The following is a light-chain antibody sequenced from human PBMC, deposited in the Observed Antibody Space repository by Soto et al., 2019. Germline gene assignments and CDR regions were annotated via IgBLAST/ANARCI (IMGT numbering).Light chain of an antibody. CDR3: QQYNNWPPLT. Sequence: EIVMTQSPATLSVSPGESATLSCRASQSVSHNLAWYQQKPGQAPRRLIYGASTRATGIPARFSGSGSGTEFTLTISSLQSQDFAVYYCQQYNNWPPLTFGGGTKVEIK. CDR1: QSVSHN. V-gene: IGKV3-15*01. CDR2: GAS. J-gene: IGKJ4*01.